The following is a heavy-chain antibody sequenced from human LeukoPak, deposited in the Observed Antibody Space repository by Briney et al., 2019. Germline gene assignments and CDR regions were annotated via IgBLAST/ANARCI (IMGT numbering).Heavy chain of an antibody. D-gene: IGHD6-19*01. CDR1: GYTFTGFH. CDR3: ARVQWLAPQYYFDY. V-gene: IGHV1-2*02. CDR2: INPNSGGT. Sequence: GASVKVSCKASGYTFTGFHMHWVRQAPGQGLEWMGWINPNSGGTNYAQKFQGRVTMTRDTSISTAYMELSRLRSDDTAVYYCARVQWLAPQYYFDYWGQGTLVTVSS. J-gene: IGHJ4*02.